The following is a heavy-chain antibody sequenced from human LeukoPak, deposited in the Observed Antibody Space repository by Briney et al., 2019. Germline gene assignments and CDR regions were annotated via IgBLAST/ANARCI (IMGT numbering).Heavy chain of an antibody. V-gene: IGHV4-61*01. Sequence: SETLSLTCTVSGGSISSGSYYWSWIRQPPGKGLEWIGFFNNKGNTNYNPSLRSRVTISGDTSKNQFSLKLSSVTAADTAVYYCARIFRGTIFGVVIGRDYWGQGTLVTVSS. J-gene: IGHJ4*02. CDR1: GGSISSGSYY. D-gene: IGHD3-3*01. CDR3: ARIFRGTIFGVVIGRDY. CDR2: FNNKGNT.